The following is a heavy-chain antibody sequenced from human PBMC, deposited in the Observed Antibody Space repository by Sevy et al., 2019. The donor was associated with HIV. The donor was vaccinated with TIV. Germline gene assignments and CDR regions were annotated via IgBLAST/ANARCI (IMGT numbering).Heavy chain of an antibody. J-gene: IGHJ3*02. D-gene: IGHD6-19*01. CDR3: ASAVPATDAFDI. V-gene: IGHV3-21*01. CDR1: GFTFSSYP. Sequence: GGSLRLSCAASGFTFSSYPMHWVRQAPGKGLEWVSSISGLSNYIYYADSVKGGFSISRDNTKNSVYLQMNSLRGEDTAVFYCASAVPATDAFDIWGQGTLVTVSS. CDR2: ISGLSNYI.